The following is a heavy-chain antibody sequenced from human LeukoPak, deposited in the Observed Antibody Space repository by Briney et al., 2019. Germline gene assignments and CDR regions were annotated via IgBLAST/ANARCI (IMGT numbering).Heavy chain of an antibody. D-gene: IGHD3-22*01. J-gene: IGHJ3*02. CDR3: ASLTTADAFDI. CDR2: IYDSGST. V-gene: IGHV4-59*01. CDR1: GGSISSYY. Sequence: SETLSLTCTVSGGSISSYYWSWIRQPPGKGLEWIGYIYDSGSTNYNPSLKSRVTISVDTSKDQFSLKLSSVTAADTAVFYCASLTTADAFDIWGQGTMVTVSS.